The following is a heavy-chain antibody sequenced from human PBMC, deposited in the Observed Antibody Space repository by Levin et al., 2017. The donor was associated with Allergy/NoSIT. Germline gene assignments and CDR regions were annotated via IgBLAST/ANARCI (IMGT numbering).Heavy chain of an antibody. Sequence: SETLSLTCTISGSSISNGYDWGWIRQPPGKGLEWIGNIFHRETTYYNPSLQSRVTISVDTSKNQISLKLRSVTAADTAVYYCARENGLAAPGAKYLDSWGQGTLVTVSS. CDR1: GSSISNGYD. CDR2: IFHRETT. J-gene: IGHJ4*02. CDR3: ARENGLAAPGAKYLDS. D-gene: IGHD6-25*01. V-gene: IGHV4-38-2*02.